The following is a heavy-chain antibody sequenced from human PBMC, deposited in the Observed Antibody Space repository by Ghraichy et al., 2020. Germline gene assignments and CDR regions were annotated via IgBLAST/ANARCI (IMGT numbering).Heavy chain of an antibody. CDR2: INPNNGGT. J-gene: IGHJ4*02. CDR1: GYTFTGYS. Sequence: SVKVSCKASGYTFTGYSIHWMRQAPGQGLEWMGWINPNNGGTNFAEKFQGRITMTSDTSTSTAYMDLSSLTSDDTAVYFCARDREGADWEYYFDFWGQGTLVAVSS. V-gene: IGHV1-2*02. CDR3: ARDREGADWEYYFDF. D-gene: IGHD2-21*02.